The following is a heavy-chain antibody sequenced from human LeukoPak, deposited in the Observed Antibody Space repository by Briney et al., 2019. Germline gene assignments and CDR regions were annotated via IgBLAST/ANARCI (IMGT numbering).Heavy chain of an antibody. D-gene: IGHD1-26*01. J-gene: IGHJ3*02. Sequence: GGSLRLSCAASGFTFSSFAMSWVRQAPGKGLEWGSAISGSGGSTYYADSVKGRFTISRDNSKNTLYLQMNSLRAEDTAVYYCAKVGGSYYVGAFDIWGQGTMVTVSS. V-gene: IGHV3-23*01. CDR3: AKVGGSYYVGAFDI. CDR1: GFTFSSFA. CDR2: ISGSGGST.